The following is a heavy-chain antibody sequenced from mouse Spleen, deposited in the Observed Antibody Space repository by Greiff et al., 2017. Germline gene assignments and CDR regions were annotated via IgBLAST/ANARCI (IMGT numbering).Heavy chain of an antibody. CDR3: ASYYDYDGAMDY. J-gene: IGHJ4*01. CDR2: INPGSGGT. Sequence: LVESGAELVRPGTSVKVSCKASGYAFTNYLIEWVKQRPGQGLEWIGVINPGSGGTNYNEKFKGKATLTADKSSCTAYMQLSSLTSDDSAVYFCASYYDYDGAMDYWGQGTSVTVSS. CDR1: GYAFTNYL. V-gene: IGHV1-54*03. D-gene: IGHD2-4*01.